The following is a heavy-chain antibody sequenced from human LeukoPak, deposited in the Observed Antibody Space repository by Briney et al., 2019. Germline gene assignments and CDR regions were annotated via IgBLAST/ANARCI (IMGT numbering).Heavy chain of an antibody. CDR1: GFTFSDAW. J-gene: IGHJ4*02. Sequence: TGGSLRLSCAASGFTFSDAWMSWVRQAPGKGLEWVGRIKSKTDGGTRDYAAPVKGRFTISRDDSKNTVHLQMNRLKAEDTAVYYCAKVGGATTYYFDYWGQGTLVSVSS. CDR2: IKSKTDGGTR. D-gene: IGHD5-12*01. CDR3: AKVGGATTYYFDY. V-gene: IGHV3-15*01.